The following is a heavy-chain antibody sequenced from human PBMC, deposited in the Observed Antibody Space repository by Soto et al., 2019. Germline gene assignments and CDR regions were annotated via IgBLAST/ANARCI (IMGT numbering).Heavy chain of an antibody. CDR2: INPNSGGT. CDR3: ARLGSSSSRYGFDY. CDR1: GYTFTGYY. Sequence: RASVKVSCKASGYTFTGYYMHWVRQAPGQRLELMRWINPNSGGTNYAQKFQGRVTMTSDTSISTPYMELSRLRSDHTAVYCSARLGSSSSRYGFDYWGQGSLVTV. D-gene: IGHD6-6*01. J-gene: IGHJ4*02. V-gene: IGHV1-2*02.